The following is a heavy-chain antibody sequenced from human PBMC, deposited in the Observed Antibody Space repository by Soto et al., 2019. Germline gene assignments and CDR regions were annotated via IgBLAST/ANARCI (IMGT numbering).Heavy chain of an antibody. CDR2: IYYSGST. CDR3: ARASMVRDPLHWFDP. D-gene: IGHD3-10*01. J-gene: IGHJ5*02. CDR1: GGSISSYY. Sequence: SETLSLTCTVSGGSISSYYWSWIRQPPGKGLEWIGHIYYSGSTNYNPSLKSRVTISVDTSKNQFSLKLSFVTAADTAVYYCARASMVRDPLHWFDPWGQGTLVTVSS. V-gene: IGHV4-59*01.